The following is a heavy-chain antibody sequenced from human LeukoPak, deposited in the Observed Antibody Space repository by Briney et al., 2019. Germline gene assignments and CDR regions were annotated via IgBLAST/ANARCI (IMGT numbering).Heavy chain of an antibody. CDR2: IYTSGST. CDR1: GGSFSGYY. Sequence: SETLSLTCAVYGGSFSGYYWSWIRQPPGKGLEWIGRIYTSGSTNYNPSLKSRVTMSVDTSKNQFSLKLSSVTAADTAVYFCARDSIHRRTTPFDYWGQGTLVTISS. D-gene: IGHD1-7*01. J-gene: IGHJ4*02. V-gene: IGHV4-4*07. CDR3: ARDSIHRRTTPFDY.